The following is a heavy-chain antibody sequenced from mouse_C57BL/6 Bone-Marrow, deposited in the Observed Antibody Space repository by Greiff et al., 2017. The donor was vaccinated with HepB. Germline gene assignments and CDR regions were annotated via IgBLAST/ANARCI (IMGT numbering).Heavy chain of an antibody. J-gene: IGHJ2*01. D-gene: IGHD1-1*01. CDR1: GFTFSSYG. CDR3: ARKDYGDY. CDR2: ISSGGSYT. Sequence: EVQLVESGGDLVKPGGSLKLSCAASGFTFSSYGMSWVRQTPDKRLEWVATISSGGSYTYYPDSVKGRFTISRDNAKNTLYLQMSSLKSEDTAMYYCARKDYGDYWGQGTTLTVSS. V-gene: IGHV5-6*01.